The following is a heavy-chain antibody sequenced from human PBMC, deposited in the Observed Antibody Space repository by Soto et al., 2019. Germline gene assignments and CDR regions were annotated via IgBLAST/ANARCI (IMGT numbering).Heavy chain of an antibody. D-gene: IGHD6-13*01. V-gene: IGHV4-34*01. CDR1: GGSFSGYY. J-gene: IGHJ4*02. Sequence: ETLSLTCAVYGGSFSGYYWSWIRQPPGKGLEWIGEINHSGSTNYNPSLKSRVTISVDTSKNQFSLKLSSVTAADTAVYYCARGSSSWYGGLDYRGQGTLVTVSS. CDR3: ARGSSSWYGGLDY. CDR2: INHSGST.